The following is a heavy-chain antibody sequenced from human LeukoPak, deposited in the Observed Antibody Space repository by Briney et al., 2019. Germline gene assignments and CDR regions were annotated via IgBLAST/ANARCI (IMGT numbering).Heavy chain of an antibody. J-gene: IGHJ4*02. D-gene: IGHD1-1*01. CDR3: ARDLGTSEDY. CDR1: GYTFTSYG. Sequence: ASVKVSCKASGYTFTSYGISWVRQAPGQGLEWMGWISGYNGNTDYPQKVQDRVTMTTDTSTSTAYMELRSLRSDDTAVYYCARDLGTSEDYWGQGTLVTVSS. V-gene: IGHV1-18*01. CDR2: ISGYNGNT.